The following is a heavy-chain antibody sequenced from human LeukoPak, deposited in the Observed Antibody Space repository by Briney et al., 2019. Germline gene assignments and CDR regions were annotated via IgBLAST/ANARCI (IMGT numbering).Heavy chain of an antibody. Sequence: PGGSLRLSCSVSGFTFSSYAMSWVRQAPGKGLEWVSVISATGGSTYYADSVKGRFTISRDNSKNTLYLQMNSLRAEDTAVYYCAKDLSGYSIRYYYYYMDVWGKGTTVTVSS. CDR2: ISATGGST. D-gene: IGHD5-12*01. J-gene: IGHJ6*03. V-gene: IGHV3-23*01. CDR1: GFTFSSYA. CDR3: AKDLSGYSIRYYYYYMDV.